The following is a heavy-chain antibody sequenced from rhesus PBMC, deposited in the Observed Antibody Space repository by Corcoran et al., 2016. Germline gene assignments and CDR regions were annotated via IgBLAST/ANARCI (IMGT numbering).Heavy chain of an antibody. D-gene: IGHD3-16*01. CDR3: ARVAWYYSGSYYYGAFDF. V-gene: IGHV4-173*01. Sequence: QLQLQESGPGLVKPSETLSLTCAVSGGSISSNYWSWIRQPPGKGLEWIGRISGSGGSTDYNPTLKSRVTISTDTSKNRFSLKLSSVTAADTAVYYCARVAWYYSGSYYYGAFDFWGQGLRVTVSS. CDR1: GGSISSNY. CDR2: ISGSGGST. J-gene: IGHJ3*01.